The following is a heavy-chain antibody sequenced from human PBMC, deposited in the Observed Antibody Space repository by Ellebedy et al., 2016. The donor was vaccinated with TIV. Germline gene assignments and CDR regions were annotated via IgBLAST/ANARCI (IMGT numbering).Heavy chain of an antibody. V-gene: IGHV1-8*01. CDR3: TRGGTKGENNWFDP. CDR2: MNPKTGDT. CDR1: GYTFTNYT. D-gene: IGHD3-10*01. J-gene: IGHJ5*02. Sequence: AALVKVSCKASGYTFTNYTINWVRQASGHGLEWMGWMNPKTGDTDYAQNFRDRVTMTGNTSISTAYLELNSLTSEDTAVYYCTRGGTKGENNWFDPWGQGTLVIVSS.